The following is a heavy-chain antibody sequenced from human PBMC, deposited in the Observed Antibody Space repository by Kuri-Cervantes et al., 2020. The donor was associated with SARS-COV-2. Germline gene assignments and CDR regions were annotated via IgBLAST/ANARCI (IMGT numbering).Heavy chain of an antibody. D-gene: IGHD6-19*01. Sequence: GGSLRLSCAASGFTFDDYGMSWVRQAPGKGLQWVANIKKDGSEKYYVDSVKGRFTISRDNAKNSLYLQMDSLRAEDTAVYYCARLGVRIIGVAGTRFDYWGQGTLVTVSS. CDR3: ARLGVRIIGVAGTRFDY. CDR1: GFTFDDYG. CDR2: IKKDGSEK. V-gene: IGHV3-7*01. J-gene: IGHJ4*02.